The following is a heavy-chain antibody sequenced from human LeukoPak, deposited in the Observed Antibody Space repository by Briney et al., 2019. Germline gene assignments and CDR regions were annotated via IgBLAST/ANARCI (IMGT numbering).Heavy chain of an antibody. CDR2: ISSSSSYI. CDR3: ARDGGTDTHDWYFDL. D-gene: IGHD1-1*01. CDR1: GFTFSSYS. Sequence: PGGPLRLSCAASGFTFSSYSMNWVRQAPGKGLEWVSSISSSSSYIYYADSVKGRFTISTDNAKNTLYLQMNSLRGEDTAVYYCARDGGTDTHDWYFDLWGRGTQVTVSS. J-gene: IGHJ2*01. V-gene: IGHV3-21*01.